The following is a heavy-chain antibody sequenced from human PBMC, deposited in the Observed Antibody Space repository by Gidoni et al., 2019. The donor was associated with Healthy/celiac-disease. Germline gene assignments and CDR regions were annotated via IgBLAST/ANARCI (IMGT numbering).Heavy chain of an antibody. V-gene: IGHV4-4*02. CDR3: ARSTSPKPGIAADEYNWFDP. CDR1: GGSISSSNW. D-gene: IGHD6-13*01. J-gene: IGHJ5*02. Sequence: QVQLQESGPGLVKPSGTLSLTCAVSGGSISSSNWWSWVRQPPGKGLEWIGEIYHSGSTNYNPSLKSRVTMSVDKSKNQFSLKLSSVTAADTAVYYCARSTSPKPGIAADEYNWFDPWGQGTLVTVSS. CDR2: IYHSGST.